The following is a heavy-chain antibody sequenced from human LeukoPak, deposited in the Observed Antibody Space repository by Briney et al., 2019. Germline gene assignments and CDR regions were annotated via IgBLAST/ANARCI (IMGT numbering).Heavy chain of an antibody. V-gene: IGHV3-33*06. CDR3: AKALDTAMALDY. CDR2: IWYDGSNK. CDR1: GFTFSSYG. J-gene: IGHJ4*02. Sequence: GGSLRLSCAASGFTFSSYGMHWVRQAPGKGLEWVAVIWYDGSNKYYADSVKGRFTISRDNSKNTLYLQMNSLRAEDTAVYYCAKALDTAMALDYWGQGTLVTVSS. D-gene: IGHD5-18*01.